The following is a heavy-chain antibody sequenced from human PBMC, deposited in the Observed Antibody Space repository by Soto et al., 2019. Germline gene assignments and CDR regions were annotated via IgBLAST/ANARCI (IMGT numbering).Heavy chain of an antibody. D-gene: IGHD3-22*01. CDR2: IKQDGSEK. V-gene: IGHV3-7*03. CDR1: GFTFSSYW. CDR3: ARGYYYDSSGYFSTPDY. Sequence: PGGSLRLSCAASGFTFSSYWMSWVRQAPGKGLEWVANIKQDGSEKYYVDSVKGRFTISRDNAKNSLYLQMNSLRAEDTAVYYCARGYYYDSSGYFSTPDYWGQGTLGTVSS. J-gene: IGHJ4*02.